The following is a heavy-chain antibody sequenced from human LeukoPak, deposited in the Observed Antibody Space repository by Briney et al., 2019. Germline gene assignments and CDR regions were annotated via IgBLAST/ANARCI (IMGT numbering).Heavy chain of an antibody. Sequence: SVKVSCKASGGTFSSYAISWVRQAPGQGLEWMGRIIPIFGISNYAQKFQGRVTITADKSTSTAYMELSSLRSEDTAVYYCAGGGYSNYENWFDPWGQGTLVTVSS. J-gene: IGHJ5*02. V-gene: IGHV1-69*04. CDR1: GGTFSSYA. D-gene: IGHD4-11*01. CDR3: AGGGYSNYENWFDP. CDR2: IIPIFGIS.